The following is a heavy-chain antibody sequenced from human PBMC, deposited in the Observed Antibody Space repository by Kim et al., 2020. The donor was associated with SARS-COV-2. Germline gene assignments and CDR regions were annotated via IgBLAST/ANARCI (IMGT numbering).Heavy chain of an antibody. Sequence: VSVKVSCKTSGYPFSSFAITWVRQAPGQGLEWMGWISGFNTNANYTEKFQGRLTMTADITSSTAYMDLRSLRSDDPAVDYSVRSMIDYCWGTYLKKEDSW. J-gene: IGHJ5*01. D-gene: IGHD3-16*02. CDR1: GYPFSSFA. CDR2: ISGFNTNA. V-gene: IGHV1-18*01. CDR3: VRSMIDYCWGTYLKKEDS.